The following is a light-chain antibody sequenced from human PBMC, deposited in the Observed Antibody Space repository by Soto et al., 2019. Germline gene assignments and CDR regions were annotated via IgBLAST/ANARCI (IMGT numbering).Light chain of an antibody. J-gene: IGKJ2*01. CDR2: KAS. V-gene: IGKV1-5*03. Sequence: DIQMTQSPSTLSASVGDRVTITCRASQSISSWLAWYQQKPGKAPKLLIYKASSVESGGPSRFSGSGSGTEFTLTISSLHPDDFASYYCQQYNSYPYTFGQGTKLEIK. CDR3: QQYNSYPYT. CDR1: QSISSW.